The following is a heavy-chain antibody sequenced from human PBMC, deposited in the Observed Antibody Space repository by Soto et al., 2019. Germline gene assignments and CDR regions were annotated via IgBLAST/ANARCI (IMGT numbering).Heavy chain of an antibody. J-gene: IGHJ4*01. CDR2: IYPGDSGT. CDR1: GYIFSIYW. D-gene: IGHD2-21*02. CDR3: ARPYGGNSPLFDY. V-gene: IGHV5-51*01. Sequence: GESLKISCKCSGYIFSIYWIGWVRQVPGKGLEWMGNIYPGDSGTRYNPSFQGQVTMSIDKSINTAYMQWSSLRASDTAMYYCARPYGGNSPLFDYWGQGTLVTVSS.